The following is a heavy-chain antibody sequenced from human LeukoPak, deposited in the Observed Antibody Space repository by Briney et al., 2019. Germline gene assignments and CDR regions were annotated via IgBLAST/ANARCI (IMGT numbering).Heavy chain of an antibody. V-gene: IGHV3-48*03. Sequence: PGGSLRLSCAASGFTFSSYEMNWVRQAPGKGLEWVSYISSSGSTIYYADSVKGRFTISRDNAKNSLYLQMNSLRAEDTAVYHCARREISSGWYVGAFDIWGQGTMVTVSS. CDR3: ARREISSGWYVGAFDI. CDR1: GFTFSSYE. D-gene: IGHD6-19*01. CDR2: ISSSGSTI. J-gene: IGHJ3*02.